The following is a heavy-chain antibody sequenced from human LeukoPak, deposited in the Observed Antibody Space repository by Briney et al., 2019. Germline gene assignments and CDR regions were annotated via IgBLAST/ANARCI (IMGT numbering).Heavy chain of an antibody. V-gene: IGHV3-23*01. CDR3: AKGTFDYGDYSTDY. J-gene: IGHJ4*02. D-gene: IGHD4-17*01. Sequence: ASVKVSCKASGGTFSSYAMSWVRQAPGKGLEWVSAISGSGGSTYYADSVKGRFTISRDNSKNALYLQMNSLRAEDTAVYYCAKGTFDYGDYSTDYWGQGTLVTASS. CDR2: ISGSGGST. CDR1: GGTFSSYA.